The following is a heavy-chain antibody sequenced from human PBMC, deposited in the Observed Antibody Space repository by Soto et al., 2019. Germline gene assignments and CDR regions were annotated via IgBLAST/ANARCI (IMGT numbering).Heavy chain of an antibody. CDR1: GGSISSYY. Sequence: PSETLSLTCTVSGGSISSYYWSWIRQPPGKGLEWIGYIYYSGSTNYNPSLKSRVTISVDTSKNQYSLKLSSVTATDTAVYYCASHANVVAYCSSTSFSPENWFDPWGQGTLVNVST. J-gene: IGHJ5*02. V-gene: IGHV4-59*08. CDR3: ASHANVVAYCSSTSFSPENWFDP. D-gene: IGHD2-2*01. CDR2: IYYSGST.